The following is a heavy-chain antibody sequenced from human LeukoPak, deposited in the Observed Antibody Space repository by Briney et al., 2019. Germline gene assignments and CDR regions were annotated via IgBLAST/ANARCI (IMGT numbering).Heavy chain of an antibody. CDR3: AGTMIVVVVNAFDI. V-gene: IGHV3-53*01. CDR2: IYSGGST. Sequence: GGSLRLSCAASGFTVSSNYMSWVRQAPGKGLEWVSVIYSGGSTYYADSVKGRFTISRDNSKNTLYLQMNSLRAEDTAVYYCAGTMIVVVVNAFDIWGQGTMVTVSS. D-gene: IGHD3-22*01. J-gene: IGHJ3*02. CDR1: GFTVSSNY.